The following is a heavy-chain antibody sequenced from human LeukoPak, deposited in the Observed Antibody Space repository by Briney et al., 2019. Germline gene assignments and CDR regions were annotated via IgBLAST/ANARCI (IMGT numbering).Heavy chain of an antibody. CDR3: ARAHYYGSGSYFSHFDY. CDR1: GGSFSGYY. CDR2: INHSGST. V-gene: IGHV4-34*01. Sequence: SETLSLTCAVYGGSFSGYYWSWIRQPPGKGLEWIGEINHSGSTNYNPSLTSRVTISVDTSKNQFSLKLSSVTAADTAVYYCARAHYYGSGSYFSHFDYWGQGTLVSVSS. D-gene: IGHD3-10*01. J-gene: IGHJ4*02.